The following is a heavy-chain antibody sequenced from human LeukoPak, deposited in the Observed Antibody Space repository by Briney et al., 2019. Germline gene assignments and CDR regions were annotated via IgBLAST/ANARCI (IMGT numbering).Heavy chain of an antibody. CDR2: IYHSGST. V-gene: IGHV4-30-2*01. D-gene: IGHD3-3*01. Sequence: SQTLSLTCTVSGGSISSGGYYWSWLRQPPGKGLEWLGYIYHSGSTYYNPSLKSRVTISVDRSKNQFSLKLSSVTAADTAVYYCARGYDDSGAFDYWGQGTLVTVSS. CDR1: GGSISSGGYY. J-gene: IGHJ4*02. CDR3: ARGYDDSGAFDY.